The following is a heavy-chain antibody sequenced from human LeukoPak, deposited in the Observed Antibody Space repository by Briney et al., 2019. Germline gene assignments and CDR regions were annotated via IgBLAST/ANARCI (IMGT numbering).Heavy chain of an antibody. V-gene: IGHV1-69*05. J-gene: IGHJ4*02. Sequence: SVKVSCKTSGGTFSSYAISWVRQAPGQGLEWIGGIIPIFGTANYAQKFQGRVTITTDESTSTAYMELSSLRSEDTAVYYCARGNGAPIASFDYWGQGTLVTVSS. D-gene: IGHD1-1*01. CDR2: IIPIFGTA. CDR3: ARGNGAPIASFDY. CDR1: GGTFSSYA.